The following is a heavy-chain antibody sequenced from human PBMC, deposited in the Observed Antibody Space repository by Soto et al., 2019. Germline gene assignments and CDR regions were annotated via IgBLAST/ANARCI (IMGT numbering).Heavy chain of an antibody. CDR3: ARTHSGSYYSVFNY. CDR1: NFSISSGYY. CDR2: IYRSGTT. V-gene: IGHV4-38-2*01. J-gene: IGHJ4*02. Sequence: ETLSLTCVVSNFSISSGYYWGWILQSPGKGLEWIASIYRSGTTSYNPSLKSRVTISVDPSKNQFSLMLTAVTAADTAVYYCARTHSGSYYSVFNYWGRGSLVTVSS. D-gene: IGHD1-26*01.